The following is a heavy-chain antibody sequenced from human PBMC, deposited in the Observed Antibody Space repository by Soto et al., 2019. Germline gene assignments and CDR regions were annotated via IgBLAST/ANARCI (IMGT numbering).Heavy chain of an antibody. J-gene: IGHJ4*02. D-gene: IGHD3-16*02. CDR1: GGSISSSSYY. CDR2: IYYSGST. V-gene: IGHV4-39*01. CDR3: ARQPYYDYVWGTFRSPFDY. Sequence: SETLSLTCSVSGGSISSSSYYWVWIRQPPGKGLEWIGNIYYSGSTHYKPSLKSRVTISIDTSKNQFSLKVTSVTAADTAVYYCARQPYYDYVWGTFRSPFDYWGLGTLVTVSS.